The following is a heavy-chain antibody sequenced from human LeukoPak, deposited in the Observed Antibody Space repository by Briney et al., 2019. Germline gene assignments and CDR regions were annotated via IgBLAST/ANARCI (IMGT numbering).Heavy chain of an antibody. CDR1: GASITSYY. J-gene: IGHJ3*02. CDR3: AKVYCSGGSCYSSDAFDI. D-gene: IGHD2-15*01. CDR2: IYHSGIT. V-gene: IGHV4-59*04. Sequence: SETLSLTCTVSGASITSYYWTWIRQPPGKGLEWIGTIYHSGITYYNPSLKSRVTISVDTSKNQFSLKLTSVTAADTAVYYCAKVYCSGGSCYSSDAFDIWGQGTMVTVSS.